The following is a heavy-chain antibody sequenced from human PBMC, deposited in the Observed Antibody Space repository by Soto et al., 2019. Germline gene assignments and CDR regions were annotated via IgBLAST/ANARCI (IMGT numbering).Heavy chain of an antibody. CDR2: IIPILGIA. V-gene: IGHV1-69*02. Sequence: QVQLVQSGAEVKKPGSSVKVSCKASGGTFSSYTISWVRQAPGQGLEWMGRIIPILGIANYAQKFQGRVTSTADKSTSTAYMELSSLRSEDTAVYYCARCHGDVYYYYYMDVWGKGTTVTVSS. CDR3: ARCHGDVYYYYYMDV. J-gene: IGHJ6*03. D-gene: IGHD4-17*01. CDR1: GGTFSSYT.